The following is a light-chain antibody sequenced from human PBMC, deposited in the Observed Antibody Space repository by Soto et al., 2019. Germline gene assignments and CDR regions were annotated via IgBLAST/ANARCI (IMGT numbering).Light chain of an antibody. J-gene: IGKJ1*01. V-gene: IGKV1-12*01. CDR2: AAT. CDR1: QDINSR. CDR3: LQVANFPRT. Sequence: DIQMTQSPSSVYASVGDTVTITCRASQDINSRLAWFQQQPGRPPKYVIQAATMLQSGFPSRFAGSGSGRDFTLTIHTLQPEDSATYYCLQVANFPRTFGQGTNVE.